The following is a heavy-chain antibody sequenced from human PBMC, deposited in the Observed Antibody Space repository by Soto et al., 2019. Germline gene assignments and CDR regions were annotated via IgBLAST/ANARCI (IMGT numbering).Heavy chain of an antibody. CDR3: AKSGITMIVVVAYFDY. D-gene: IGHD3-22*01. V-gene: IGHV3-23*04. CDR1: GFTFSSYA. J-gene: IGHJ4*02. CDR2: ISGSGGST. Sequence: VQLVESGGGVDQPGRSLRLSCVASGFTFSSYAMSWVRQAPGKGLEWVSAISGSGGSTYYADSVKGRFTISRDNSKNTLYLQMNSLRAEDTAVYYCAKSGITMIVVVAYFDYWGQGTLVTVSS.